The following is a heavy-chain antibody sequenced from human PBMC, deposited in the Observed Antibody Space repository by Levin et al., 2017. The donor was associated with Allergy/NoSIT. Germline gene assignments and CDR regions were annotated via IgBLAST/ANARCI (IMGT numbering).Heavy chain of an antibody. Sequence: SETLSLTCTVSGGSIDSSGYYWVWIRQSAGKGLEWIGCIYNSGSTYYNPSLKSRVIISLDKSKNQFSLKVSSVTGADTAVYLCARRGNQMPHDAFDLWGQGTLVTVSS. CDR2: IYNSGST. CDR1: GGSIDSSGYY. V-gene: IGHV4-39*01. J-gene: IGHJ3*01. D-gene: IGHD1-14*01. CDR3: ARRGNQMPHDAFDL.